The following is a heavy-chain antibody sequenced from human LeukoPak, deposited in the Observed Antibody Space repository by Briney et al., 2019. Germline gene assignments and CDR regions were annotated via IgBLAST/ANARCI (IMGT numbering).Heavy chain of an antibody. V-gene: IGHV4-34*01. J-gene: IGHJ3*02. CDR1: GGSFSGYY. Sequence: SETLSLTCAVYGGSFSGYYWSWIRQPPGKGLEWIGEINHSGSTYYNPSLKSRVTISVDRSKNQFSLKLSSVTAADTAVYYCARGCSSTSCYLFDIWGQGTMVTVSS. CDR3: ARGCSSTSCYLFDI. CDR2: INHSGST. D-gene: IGHD2-2*01.